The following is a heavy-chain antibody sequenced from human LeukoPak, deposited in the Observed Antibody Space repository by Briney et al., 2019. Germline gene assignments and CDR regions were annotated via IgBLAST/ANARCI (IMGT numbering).Heavy chain of an antibody. CDR2: IYTSGRT. Sequence: SQTLSLTCTVSGGSISSGSYYWSWIWQPAGKGLEWIGRIYTSGRTNYNPSLKSRVTISVDTSKNQFSLKLSSVTAADTAVYYCARDSLTGDAFDIWGQGTMVTVSS. V-gene: IGHV4-61*02. J-gene: IGHJ3*02. D-gene: IGHD7-27*01. CDR3: ARDSLTGDAFDI. CDR1: GGSISSGSYY.